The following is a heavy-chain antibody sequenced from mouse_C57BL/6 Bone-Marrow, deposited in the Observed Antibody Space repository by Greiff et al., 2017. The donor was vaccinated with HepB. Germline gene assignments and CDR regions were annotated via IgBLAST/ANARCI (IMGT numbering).Heavy chain of an antibody. Sequence: VQLQQSGAELVRPGASVKLSCKASGYTFTDYEMHWVKQTPVHGLEWIGAIDPETGGTAYNQKFKGKAILTADKSSSTAYMELRSLTSEDSAVYYCTRWGDPWCADWGQGTLVTVSA. CDR1: GYTFTDYE. V-gene: IGHV1-15*01. CDR3: TRWGDPWCAD. J-gene: IGHJ3*01. CDR2: IDPETGGT.